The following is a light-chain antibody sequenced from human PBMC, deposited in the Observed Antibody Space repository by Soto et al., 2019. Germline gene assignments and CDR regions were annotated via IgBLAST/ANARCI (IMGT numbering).Light chain of an antibody. J-gene: IGKJ1*01. V-gene: IGKV1-39*01. CDR1: QSISSY. CDR2: AAS. Sequence: DIQMTQSPSSLSASVGDRVTITCRASQSISSYLNWYQQKPWKAPKVLIYAASSLQSGVPSRFSGSGSGTDFTLTISSLQPEDFATYYCQQSYSSPATFGQGTKVEIK. CDR3: QQSYSSPAT.